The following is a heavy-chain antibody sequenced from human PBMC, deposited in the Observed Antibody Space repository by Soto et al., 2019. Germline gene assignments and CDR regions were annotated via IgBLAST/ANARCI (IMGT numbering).Heavy chain of an antibody. J-gene: IGHJ4*02. CDR3: ENVSTYYFDTSGYYS. D-gene: IGHD3-22*01. Sequence: SETLSLTCAVSGGSISSGGYSWRWIRQPPGKGLEWIGYIYHSGSTYYNPSLKSRVTISVDRSKNQFSLYLQMNSLRAEDTAVYYCENVSTYYFDTSGYYSWGQGTLVTVS. CDR2: IYHSGST. V-gene: IGHV4-30-2*01. CDR1: GGSISSGGYS.